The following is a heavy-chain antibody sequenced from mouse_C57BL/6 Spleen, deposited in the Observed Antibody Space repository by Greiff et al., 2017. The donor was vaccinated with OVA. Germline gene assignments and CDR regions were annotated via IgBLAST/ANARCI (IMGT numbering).Heavy chain of an antibody. D-gene: IGHD3-1*01. CDR1: GYTFTDYN. Sequence: VQLQQSGPELVKPGASVKIPCKASGYTFTDYNMDWVKQSHGKSLEWIGDINPNNGGTIYNQKFKGKATLTVDKSSSTAYMELRSLTSEDTAVYYCARSHSGYYAMDYGGQGTSVTVSS. J-gene: IGHJ4*01. V-gene: IGHV1-18*01. CDR3: ARSHSGYYAMDY. CDR2: INPNNGGT.